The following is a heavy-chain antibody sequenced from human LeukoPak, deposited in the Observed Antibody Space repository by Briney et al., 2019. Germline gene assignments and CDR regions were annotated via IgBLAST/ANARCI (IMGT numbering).Heavy chain of an antibody. D-gene: IGHD3-3*02. V-gene: IGHV3-30*02. CDR2: IRYDGNPT. Sequence: GGSLRLSCAASGFTFNSYGMHWVRQARGKAREWVTVIRYDGNPTYSADSVKGRFTISRDNSKNTVYIQMNSLRAEDTAVYYCAKDLMFGPDYWGQGTLVTVSS. J-gene: IGHJ4*02. CDR3: AKDLMFGPDY. CDR1: GFTFNSYG.